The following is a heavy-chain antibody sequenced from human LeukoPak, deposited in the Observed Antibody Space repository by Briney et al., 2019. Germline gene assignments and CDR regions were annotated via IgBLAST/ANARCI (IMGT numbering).Heavy chain of an antibody. Sequence: PRGSLRLSCAASGFTFSHYGMHWVRQAPGKGLEWVALIWYDGSKSDYSESVKGRFTISRDNSKNTQSLQMNSLRGDDTAVYYCARDGINSSFWHFFESWGQGTLVTVSS. D-gene: IGHD2/OR15-2a*01. V-gene: IGHV3-33*01. J-gene: IGHJ4*02. CDR1: GFTFSHYG. CDR2: IWYDGSKS. CDR3: ARDGINSSFWHFFES.